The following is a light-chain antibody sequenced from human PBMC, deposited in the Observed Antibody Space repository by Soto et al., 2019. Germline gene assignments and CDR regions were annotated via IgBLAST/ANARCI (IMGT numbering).Light chain of an antibody. CDR1: SSDVGAYDY. J-gene: IGLJ1*01. CDR2: DVN. V-gene: IGLV2-14*01. Sequence: QSALTQPASVSGSPGQSIAISCTGTSSDVGAYDYVSWYQQHAGKAPKLMIYDVNNRPSGFSNRFSGSKSGNTASLTISGLQAEDEADYYCSSYTISSTPLYGFGTGTKVTVL. CDR3: SSYTISSTPLYG.